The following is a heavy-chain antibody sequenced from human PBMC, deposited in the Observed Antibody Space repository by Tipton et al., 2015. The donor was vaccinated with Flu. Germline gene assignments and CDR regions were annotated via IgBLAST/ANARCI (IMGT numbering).Heavy chain of an antibody. CDR2: ISYSGTT. V-gene: IGHV4-59*13. CDR3: ARGPFGDLQSHRFDN. D-gene: IGHD3-10*01. Sequence: LRLSCNVSGDFLTTYYWSWIRQSPGKEMEWMAYISYSGTTHYNPSLKSRVTIPIDTSEKQFSLRLTSVTAADTAMYFCARGPFGDLQSHRFDNWGQGILVTVSS. J-gene: IGHJ4*02. CDR1: GDFLTTYY.